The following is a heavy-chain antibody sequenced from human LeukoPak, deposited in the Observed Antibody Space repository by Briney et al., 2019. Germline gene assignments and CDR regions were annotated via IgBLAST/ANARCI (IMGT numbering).Heavy chain of an antibody. J-gene: IGHJ4*02. D-gene: IGHD1-26*01. CDR1: GYTFTGYY. CDR3: ARDGIDDYGDY. V-gene: IGHV1-2*02. CDR2: INPNSGGT. Sequence: GASVKVSCKASGYTFTGYYMHWVRQAPGQGLEWMGCINPNSGGTNYAQKFQGRVTMTRDTSITTAYMELSSLRSDDTAVYYCARDGIDDYGDYWGQGTLVTVSS.